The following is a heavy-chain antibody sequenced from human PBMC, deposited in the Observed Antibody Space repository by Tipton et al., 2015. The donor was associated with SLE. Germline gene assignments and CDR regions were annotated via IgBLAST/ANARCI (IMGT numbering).Heavy chain of an antibody. V-gene: IGHV3-23*01. CDR1: GVIFGDFA. J-gene: IGHJ4*02. D-gene: IGHD3-10*01. CDR2: IRNSGDTT. Sequence: SLRLSCTASGVIFGDFAMSWVRQAPGKGLEWVSSIRNSGDTTYYADSVTGRFTISRDNSKNTLYLQMNSLRAEDTALYYCAKAGLNYCGDYWGQGTLVAVSS. CDR3: AKAGLNYCGDY.